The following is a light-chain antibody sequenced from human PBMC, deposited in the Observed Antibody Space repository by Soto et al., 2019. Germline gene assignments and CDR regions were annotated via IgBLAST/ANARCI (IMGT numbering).Light chain of an antibody. Sequence: ALTQPRSVSGSPGQSVTISCTGTSSDVGGYDYVSWYQQHPDKAPKLMIYDVSKRPSGVPDRFSGSKSGNTASLTISGLQAEDEADYYCYSYAGSSYVFGTGTKVTVL. J-gene: IGLJ1*01. CDR2: DVS. CDR1: SSDVGGYDY. CDR3: YSYAGSSYV. V-gene: IGLV2-11*01.